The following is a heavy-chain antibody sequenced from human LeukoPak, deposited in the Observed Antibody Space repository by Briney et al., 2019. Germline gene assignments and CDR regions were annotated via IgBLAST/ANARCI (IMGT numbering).Heavy chain of an antibody. Sequence: SETLSLTCAVYGGSFSGYYWSWIRQPLGKGLEWIGEINHSGSTNYNPSLKSRVTISVDTSKNQFSLKLSSVTAADTAVYYCARALGTYYYDSSGPVGYWGQGTLVTVSS. V-gene: IGHV4-34*01. J-gene: IGHJ4*02. CDR3: ARALGTYYYDSSGPVGY. CDR2: INHSGST. CDR1: GGSFSGYY. D-gene: IGHD3-22*01.